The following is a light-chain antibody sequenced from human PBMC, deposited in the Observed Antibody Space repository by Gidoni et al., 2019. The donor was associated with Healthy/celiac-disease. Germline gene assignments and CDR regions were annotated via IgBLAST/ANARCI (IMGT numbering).Light chain of an antibody. Sequence: QSALTQPASVSGSPGRSITISCTGTSSDVGGYNYVSWYQQHPGKAPKLMIYDVSNRPSGVSNRFSGSKSGNTASLTISGLQAEDEADYYCSSYTSSSTHFVFGGGTKLTVL. CDR2: DVS. J-gene: IGLJ2*01. V-gene: IGLV2-14*01. CDR3: SSYTSSSTHFV. CDR1: SSDVGGYNY.